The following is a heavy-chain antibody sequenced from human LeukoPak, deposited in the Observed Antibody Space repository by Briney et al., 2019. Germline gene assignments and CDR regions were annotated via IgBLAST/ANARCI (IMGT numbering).Heavy chain of an antibody. D-gene: IGHD3-9*01. CDR1: GFTFSSHA. CDR3: AKNVREADWYYYYMDV. Sequence: GGSLRLSCAAYGFTFSSHAMSWVRQAPGKGPAWVSGISPSGAATSYTDSVKGRFTISRDNSKNTLHLQMNSLRAEDTAFYYCAKNVREADWYYYYMDVWGKGTTVTVSS. CDR2: ISPSGAAT. J-gene: IGHJ6*03. V-gene: IGHV3-23*01.